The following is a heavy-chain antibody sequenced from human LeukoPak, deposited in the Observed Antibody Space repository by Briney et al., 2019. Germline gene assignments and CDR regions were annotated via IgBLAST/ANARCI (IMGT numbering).Heavy chain of an antibody. V-gene: IGHV3-15*01. CDR1: GFTFSNAW. J-gene: IGHJ5*02. CDR2: IKSKTDGGTT. CDR3: TTTGTYYDFWSGYYP. Sequence: GGSLRLSCAASGFTFSNAWMSWVRQAPGKGLEWVGRIKSKTDGGTTDYAAPVKGRFTISRDDSKNTLYLQMNSLKTEDTAVYYCTTTGTYYDFWSGYYPWGQGTLVTVSS. D-gene: IGHD3-3*01.